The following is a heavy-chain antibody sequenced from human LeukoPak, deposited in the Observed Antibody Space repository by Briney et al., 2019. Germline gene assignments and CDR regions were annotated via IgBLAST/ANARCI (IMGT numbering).Heavy chain of an antibody. V-gene: IGHV4-34*01. Sequence: PSETLSLTRAVYGGSFSGYYWSWIRQPPGRGLEWIGEINHSGSTNYNPSLKSRVTISVDTSKDQFSLNLSSVTAADTAVYYCARGHSPVTTKVSYFQHWGPGTLVTVAS. CDR3: ARGHSPVTTKVSYFQH. CDR2: INHSGST. D-gene: IGHD4-17*01. J-gene: IGHJ1*01. CDR1: GGSFSGYY.